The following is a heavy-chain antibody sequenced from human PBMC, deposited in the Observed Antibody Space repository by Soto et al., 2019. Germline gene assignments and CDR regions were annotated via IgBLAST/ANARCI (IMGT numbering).Heavy chain of an antibody. CDR3: ARDRRRDGYNFAY. CDR1: GYTFTGYY. D-gene: IGHD5-12*01. J-gene: IGHJ4*02. CDR2: INPNSGGT. Sequence: ASVKVSCKASGYTFTGYYMRWVRQAPGQGLEWMGWINPNSGGTNYAQKFQGRVTMTRDTSISTAYMELSRLRSDDTAVYYCARDRRRDGYNFAYWGQGTQVTVSS. V-gene: IGHV1-2*02.